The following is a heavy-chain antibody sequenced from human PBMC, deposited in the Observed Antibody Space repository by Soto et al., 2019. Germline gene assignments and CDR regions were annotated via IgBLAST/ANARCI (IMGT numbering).Heavy chain of an antibody. Sequence: SETLSLTCTVLGCSISSVGYYWGWLPQPPGKGLEYIIYIYYTGSTYYGPSINSLVSFSLDTSKNQFSLKQSSVTDADTAVYYWVSVGTYYYSNIDVWGQGTTVTVSS. J-gene: IGHJ6*02. CDR1: GCSISSVGYY. V-gene: IGHV4-30-4*01. CDR3: VSVGTYYYSNIDV. D-gene: IGHD3-22*01. CDR2: IYYTGST.